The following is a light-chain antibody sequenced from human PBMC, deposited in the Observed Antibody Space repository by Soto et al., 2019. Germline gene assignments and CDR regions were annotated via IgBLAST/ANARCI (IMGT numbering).Light chain of an antibody. V-gene: IGLV2-14*01. Sequence: QSALTQPASVSGSPGQSITISFTGTSSDVGGYNYVSWYQQHPGKAPKLMMYAVSNRPSGVCSRFSGSKSGNTASLTISGLQAEDEADYCCSSYTSSSTLLFGGGTQLTVL. CDR2: AVS. J-gene: IGLJ2*01. CDR3: SSYTSSSTLL. CDR1: SSDVGGYNY.